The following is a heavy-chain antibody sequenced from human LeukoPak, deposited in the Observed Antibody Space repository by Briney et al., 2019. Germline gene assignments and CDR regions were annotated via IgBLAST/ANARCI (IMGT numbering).Heavy chain of an antibody. CDR3: ARRLEYSGSKGVFDY. D-gene: IGHD1-26*01. Sequence: HPGGSLRLSCAASGFTVSNNYMSWVRQAPGKGLEWVSFVYSGGSTYYADSVKGRFTISRDNSKNTLDLQMNSLRAEDTAVYYCARRLEYSGSKGVFDYWGQGTLVTVSS. CDR2: VYSGGST. CDR1: GFTVSNNY. V-gene: IGHV3-66*01. J-gene: IGHJ4*02.